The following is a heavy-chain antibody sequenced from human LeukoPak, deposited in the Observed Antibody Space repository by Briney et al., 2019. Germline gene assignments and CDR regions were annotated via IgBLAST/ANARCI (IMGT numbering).Heavy chain of an antibody. V-gene: IGHV1-46*01. CDR2: ISPSGGST. Sequence: ASVKVSCKAFGYTFTSNYMHWVRQAPGQGPEWMGVISPSGGSTTYAQKFQGRVTLTRDMSTSTDYLELSSLRSEDTAVYYCARAYSSASYYFDSWGQGTLVTVSS. CDR1: GYTFTSNY. D-gene: IGHD6-19*01. CDR3: ARAYSSASYYFDS. J-gene: IGHJ4*02.